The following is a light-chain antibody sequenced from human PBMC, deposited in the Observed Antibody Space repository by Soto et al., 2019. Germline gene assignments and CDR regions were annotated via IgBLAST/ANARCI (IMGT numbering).Light chain of an antibody. CDR2: GAS. CDR3: QQYGSSPPYT. CDR1: QSVSSSY. J-gene: IGKJ2*01. Sequence: EIVLTQSPGPLSLSPGERATLSCRASQSVSSSYLAWYQQKPGQAPRLLIYGASSRATGIPDRFSGSGSGTDFTLTISRLEREDFAVYYCQQYGSSPPYTFGQGTKLEIK. V-gene: IGKV3-20*01.